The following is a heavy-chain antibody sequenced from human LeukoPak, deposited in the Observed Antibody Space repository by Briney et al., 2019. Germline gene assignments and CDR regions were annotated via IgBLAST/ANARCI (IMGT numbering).Heavy chain of an antibody. CDR2: IKQDGSEK. CDR1: GFTFSSYW. CDR3: ARDEMRSGWIYYYYYMDV. J-gene: IGHJ6*03. Sequence: QSGGSLRLSCAASGFTFSSYWMSWVRQAPGKGLEWVANIKQDGSEKYYVDSVKGRFTISRDNAKNSLYLQMNSLRAEDTAVYYCARDEMRSGWIYYYYYMDVWGKGTTVTVSS. V-gene: IGHV3-7*01. D-gene: IGHD6-19*01.